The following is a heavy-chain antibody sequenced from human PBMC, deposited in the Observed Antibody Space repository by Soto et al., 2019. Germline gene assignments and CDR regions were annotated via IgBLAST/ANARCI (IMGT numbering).Heavy chain of an antibody. CDR2: SIPAFVTT. CDR1: GGTFGIYA. CDR3: ARVPMQMLYGPTLNGMDV. D-gene: IGHD2-2*02. J-gene: IGHJ6*02. Sequence: QVQLVQSGAAVSKPGSSVKVSCKASGGTFGIYAIGWVRQAPGQGLEWMGGSIPAFVTTNNAQKFQDRVDMTANESTNTVDMEVRGLRFNDSAVYYCARVPMQMLYGPTLNGMDVRGQGTTLIVSS. V-gene: IGHV1-69*01.